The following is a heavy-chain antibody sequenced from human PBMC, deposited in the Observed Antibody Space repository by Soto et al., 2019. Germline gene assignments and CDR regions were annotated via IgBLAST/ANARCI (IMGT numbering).Heavy chain of an antibody. J-gene: IGHJ2*01. CDR2: IWYDGSNK. D-gene: IGHD2-21*02. CDR3: AREGMPVLTATQPYWSFDL. CDR1: GFTFCSYG. Sequence: QVQLVESGGGVVQPGRSLRLSCAASGFTFCSYGMHWVRQAPGKGLEWVAVIWYDGSNKYYADSVKGRFTISRDNSKNQLYLQMNSLRAEDTAVYYCAREGMPVLTATQPYWSFDLWGRGTLVTVSS. V-gene: IGHV3-33*01.